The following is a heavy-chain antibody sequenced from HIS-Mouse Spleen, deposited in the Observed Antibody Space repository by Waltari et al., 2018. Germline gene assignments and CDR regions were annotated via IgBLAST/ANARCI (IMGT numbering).Heavy chain of an antibody. J-gene: IGHJ2*01. CDR3: AREIPYSSSWYDWYFDL. D-gene: IGHD6-13*01. CDR1: GGSISSSSYY. V-gene: IGHV4-39*07. CDR2: IYYSGGT. Sequence: QLQLQESGPGLVKPSETLSLTCTVSGGSISSSSYYWGWIHQPPGKGPEWIGSIYYSGGTYYNPSLKSRVTISVDTSKNQFSLKLSSVTAADTAVYYCAREIPYSSSWYDWYFDLWGRGTLVTVSS.